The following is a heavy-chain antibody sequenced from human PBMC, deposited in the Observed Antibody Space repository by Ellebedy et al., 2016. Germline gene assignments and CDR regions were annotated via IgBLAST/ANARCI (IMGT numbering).Heavy chain of an antibody. CDR1: GFTFSSYS. CDR2: ISSSSSYI. V-gene: IGHV3-21*01. Sequence: GGSLRLSCAASGFTFSSYSMNWVRQAPGKGLEWVSSISSSSSYIYYADSMKGRFTISRDNAKNSLYLQMNSLRAEDTAVYYCARDQGHCSGGSCYTAWFDPWGQGTLVTVSS. D-gene: IGHD2-15*01. CDR3: ARDQGHCSGGSCYTAWFDP. J-gene: IGHJ5*02.